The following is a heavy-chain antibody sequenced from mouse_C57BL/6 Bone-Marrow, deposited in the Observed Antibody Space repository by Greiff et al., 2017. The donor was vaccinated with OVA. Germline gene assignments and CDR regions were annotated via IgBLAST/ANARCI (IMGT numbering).Heavy chain of an antibody. CDR2: INPYNGGT. D-gene: IGHD1-1*01. V-gene: IGHV1-19*01. Sequence: EVQLQQSGPVLVKPGASVKMSCKASGYTFTDYYMNWVKQSHGKSLEWIGVINPYNGGTSYNQKFKGKATLTVDKSSSTAYMELNSLTSEDSAVYYCARHLTTVVPMDYWGQGTSVTVSS. J-gene: IGHJ4*01. CDR1: GYTFTDYY. CDR3: ARHLTTVVPMDY.